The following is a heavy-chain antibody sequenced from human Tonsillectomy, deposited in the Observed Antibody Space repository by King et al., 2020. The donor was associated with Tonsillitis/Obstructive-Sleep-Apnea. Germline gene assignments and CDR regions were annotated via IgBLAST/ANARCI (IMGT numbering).Heavy chain of an antibody. CDR3: ARFFDTWSGYSYYYMDV. Sequence: QLVQSGAEVKKPGESLRISCKGSGYSFTSYCISWVRKMPGKVLERMGRIDPSDSYTNYSPSFQGHVTISADKSISTAYLQWSSLKASDTAMYYCARFFDTWSGYSYYYMDVWGKGTTVTVSS. J-gene: IGHJ6*03. CDR1: GYSFTSYC. D-gene: IGHD3-3*01. CDR2: IDPSDSYT. V-gene: IGHV5-10-1*01.